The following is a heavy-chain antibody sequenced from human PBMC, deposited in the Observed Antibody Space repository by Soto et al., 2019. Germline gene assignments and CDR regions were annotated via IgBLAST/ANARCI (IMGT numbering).Heavy chain of an antibody. CDR2: IIPILGIA. Sequence: QVQLVQSGAEVKKPGSSVKVSCKTSGGTFSSDTFSWVRQAPGQGLEWVGRIIPILGIANNAQKFEGRVTFTADKSTSTAYMELTSLRSEDTAVYYCAREASYDAFDIWGQGTLVTVSS. CDR1: GGTFSSDT. V-gene: IGHV1-69*08. J-gene: IGHJ3*02. CDR3: AREASYDAFDI.